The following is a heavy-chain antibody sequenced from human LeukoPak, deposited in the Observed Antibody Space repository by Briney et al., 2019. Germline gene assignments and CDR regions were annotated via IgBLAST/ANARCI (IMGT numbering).Heavy chain of an antibody. CDR3: ARDPFSSSWPV. D-gene: IGHD6-13*01. CDR1: GFTFSSYG. V-gene: IGHV3-33*01. Sequence: GRSLRLACAASGFTFSSYGMHWVRQAPGKGLEWVAVIWYDGSNKYYADSVKGRFTISRDNSKNTLYLQMNSLRAEDTAVYYCARDPFSSSWPVWGQGTLVTVSS. CDR2: IWYDGSNK. J-gene: IGHJ4*02.